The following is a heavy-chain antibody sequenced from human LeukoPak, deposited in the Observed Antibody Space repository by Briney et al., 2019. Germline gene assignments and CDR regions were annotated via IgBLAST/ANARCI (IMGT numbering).Heavy chain of an antibody. D-gene: IGHD3-16*01. CDR3: AREVMITFGGVMTHWFDP. CDR1: GYTFTSYA. V-gene: IGHV7-4-1*02. Sequence: ASVNVSCKASGYTFTSYAMNWVRQAPGQGLEWMGWINANTGNPTYAQGFTGRFVFSLDTSVSTAYLQISSLKAEDTAVYYCAREVMITFGGVMTHWFDPWGQGTLVTVSS. CDR2: INANTGNP. J-gene: IGHJ5*02.